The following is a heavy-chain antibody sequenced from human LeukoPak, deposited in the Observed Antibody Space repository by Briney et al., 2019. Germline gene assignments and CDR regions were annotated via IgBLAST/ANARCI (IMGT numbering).Heavy chain of an antibody. CDR1: GFTFCNAW. CDR2: IKSKTDGGTT. J-gene: IGHJ4*02. CDR3: TTLITFGGVIEYYFDY. Sequence: GGSLRLSCAASGFTFCNAWMSWVRQAPGKGLEWVGRIKSKTDGGTTDYAAPVKGRFTISRDDSKNTLYLQMNSLKTEDTAVYYCTTLITFGGVIEYYFDYWGQGTLVTVSS. V-gene: IGHV3-15*01. D-gene: IGHD3-16*02.